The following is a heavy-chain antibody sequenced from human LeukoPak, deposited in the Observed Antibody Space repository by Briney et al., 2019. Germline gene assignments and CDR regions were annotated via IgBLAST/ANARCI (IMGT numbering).Heavy chain of an antibody. CDR2: IYYSGST. CDR1: GGSISSSSYY. V-gene: IGHV4-39*01. Sequence: PSETLCLTCTVSGGSISSSSYYWGWIRQPPGKGLEWIGSIYYSGSTYHNPSLKSRVTISVDTSKNQFSLKLSSVTAADTAVYYCARRMVRGVGAFDIWGQGTMVTVSS. D-gene: IGHD3-10*01. J-gene: IGHJ3*02. CDR3: ARRMVRGVGAFDI.